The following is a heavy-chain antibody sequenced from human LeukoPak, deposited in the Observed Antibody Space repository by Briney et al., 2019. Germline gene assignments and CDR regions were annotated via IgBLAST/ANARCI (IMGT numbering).Heavy chain of an antibody. D-gene: IGHD1-1*01. V-gene: IGHV3-30*02. Sequence: GGSLRLSCAASGFSFTNYGMDWVRQAPGKGLEWVAYIRYDGSNKYYVDSLRDRIAISRDNSKNTLYLQMNVLRAEDTAIYYCARDGGRLDPNYMDVWGKGTTVTVSS. CDR2: IRYDGSNK. CDR1: GFSFTNYG. CDR3: ARDGGRLDPNYMDV. J-gene: IGHJ6*03.